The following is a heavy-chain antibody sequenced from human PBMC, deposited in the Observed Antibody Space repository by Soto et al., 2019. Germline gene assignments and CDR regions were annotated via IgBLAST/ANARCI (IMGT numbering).Heavy chain of an antibody. V-gene: IGHV3-23*01. D-gene: IGHD3-9*01. CDR2: ISGSGGST. CDR1: GFTFSSYA. CDR3: AKDSMGIYDIWTGYYSYYYYYGMDV. Sequence: GGSLRLSCAASGFTFSSYAMSWVRQAPGKGLEWVSAISGSGGSTYYADSVKGRFTISRDNSKNTLYLQMNSLRAEDTAVYYCAKDSMGIYDIWTGYYSYYYYYGMDVWGQGTTVTVSS. J-gene: IGHJ6*02.